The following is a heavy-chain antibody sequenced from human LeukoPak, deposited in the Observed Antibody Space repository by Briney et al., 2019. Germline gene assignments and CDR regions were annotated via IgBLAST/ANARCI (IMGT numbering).Heavy chain of an antibody. CDR2: ISSSSSYI. V-gene: IGHV3-21*01. CDR3: ARAVYFDWLSPSDY. CDR1: GFTFSSYS. D-gene: IGHD3-9*01. J-gene: IGHJ4*02. Sequence: GGSLRLSCAASGFTFSSYSMNWVRQAPGKGLEWVSSISSSSSYIYYADSAKGRFTISRDNAKNSLYLQMNSLRAEDTAVYYCARAVYFDWLSPSDYWGQGTLVTVSS.